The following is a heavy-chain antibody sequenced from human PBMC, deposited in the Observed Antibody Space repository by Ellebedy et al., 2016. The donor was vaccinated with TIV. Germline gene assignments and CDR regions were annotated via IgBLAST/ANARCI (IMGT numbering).Heavy chain of an antibody. Sequence: GESLKISCAASGFTFSSYGMHWVRQAPGKGLEWVAIISSDGSNEYYADSVKGRFTISRDNSKNTLYLQMNSLRAEETAVYYCAVAADGPLHYYGMDVWGQGTTVTVSS. CDR2: ISSDGSNE. CDR3: AVAADGPLHYYGMDV. CDR1: GFTFSSYG. J-gene: IGHJ6*02. V-gene: IGHV3-30*03. D-gene: IGHD6-13*01.